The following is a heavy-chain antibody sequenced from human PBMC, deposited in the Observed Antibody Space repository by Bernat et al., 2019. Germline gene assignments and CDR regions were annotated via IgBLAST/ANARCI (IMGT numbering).Heavy chain of an antibody. V-gene: IGHV4-59*01. CDR2: IYYSGST. CDR3: VRDRRGLDDFWSGYNYYYGMDV. D-gene: IGHD3-3*01. J-gene: IGHJ6*02. Sequence: QVQLQESGPGLVKPSETLSLTCTVSGGSISSYYWSWIRQPPGKGLEWIGYIYYSGSTNYNPSLKSRVTISVDTSKNQFSLKLSAVTAADTAVYYCVRDRRGLDDFWSGYNYYYGMDVWGQGTTVTVSS. CDR1: GGSISSYY.